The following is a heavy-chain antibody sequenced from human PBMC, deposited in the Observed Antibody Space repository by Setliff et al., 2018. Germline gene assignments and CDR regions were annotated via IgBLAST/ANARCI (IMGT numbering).Heavy chain of an antibody. D-gene: IGHD2-2*01. CDR1: GYTFSTYG. Sequence: ASVNVSCKASGYTFSTYGLHWVRQAPGQGPEWMGMIITNTGKTSYAQKFQGRVTMTTDTSTGTGYMELRSLRSDDTAVYFCARFGGSCSSSSCYASDLWGQGTMVTVSS. J-gene: IGHJ3*01. V-gene: IGHV1-18*01. CDR2: IITNTGKT. CDR3: ARFGGSCSSSSCYASDL.